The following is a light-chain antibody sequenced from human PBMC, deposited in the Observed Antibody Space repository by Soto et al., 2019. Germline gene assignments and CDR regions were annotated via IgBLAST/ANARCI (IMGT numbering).Light chain of an antibody. Sequence: QPVLTQSPSASASLGASVKLTCTLSSGHNSYAIAWHQQQPEKGPRYLMKVNSDGSHSKGDGIPDRFSGSSSGAERYLTISSLQSEDEADYYCQTWSTDTRVFGGGTKVTVL. CDR1: SGHNSYA. J-gene: IGLJ3*02. CDR2: VNSDGSH. V-gene: IGLV4-69*01. CDR3: QTWSTDTRV.